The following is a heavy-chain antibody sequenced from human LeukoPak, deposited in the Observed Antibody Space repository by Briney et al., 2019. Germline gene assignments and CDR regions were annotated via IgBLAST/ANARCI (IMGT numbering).Heavy chain of an antibody. CDR1: VGTFTSYA. D-gene: IGHD3-9*01. CDR3: ARVRDDILTGYYNPFDY. J-gene: IGHJ4*02. Sequence: SVKVSCKASVGTFTSYAISWVRQAPGQGLEWMGGIIPNFGTANYAQKFQGRVTITADESTSTAYMELSRLRSEDTAVYYCARVRDDILTGYYNPFDYWGQGTLVTVSS. V-gene: IGHV1-69*13. CDR2: IIPNFGTA.